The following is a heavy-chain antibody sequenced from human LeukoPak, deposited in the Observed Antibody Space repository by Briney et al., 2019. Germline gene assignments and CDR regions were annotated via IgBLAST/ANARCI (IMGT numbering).Heavy chain of an antibody. CDR3: ARNSHSYDILTGYHLGLPDY. D-gene: IGHD3-9*01. CDR2: ISSSGSMM. J-gene: IGHJ4*02. V-gene: IGHV3-48*03. CDR1: GFTFSSYE. Sequence: GGSLRLSCAASGFTFSSYEMNWVRQAPGKGLEWVSYISSSGSMMYYPDSVKGRFIISRDNAKNSLYLQMNGLRAEDTAVYYCARNSHSYDILTGYHLGLPDYWGQGTLVTASS.